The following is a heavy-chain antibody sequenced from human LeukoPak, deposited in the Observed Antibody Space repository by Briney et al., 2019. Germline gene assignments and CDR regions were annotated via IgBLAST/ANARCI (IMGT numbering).Heavy chain of an antibody. CDR1: GGSISSSSYY. Sequence: PSETLSLNCTVSGGSISSSSYYWGWVRQAPGKGLEWVANIKQDGSEKYYVDSVKGRFTISRDNAKNSLYLQMNSLRAEDTAVYYCARVPSFYYYYYMDVWGKGTTVTVSS. D-gene: IGHD2-2*01. CDR3: ARVPSFYYYYYMDV. J-gene: IGHJ6*03. V-gene: IGHV3-7*01. CDR2: IKQDGSEK.